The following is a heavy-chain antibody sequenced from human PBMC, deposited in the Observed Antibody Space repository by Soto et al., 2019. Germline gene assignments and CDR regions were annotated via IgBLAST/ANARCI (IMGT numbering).Heavy chain of an antibody. V-gene: IGHV1-3*01. CDR1: GYTFTSYA. D-gene: IGHD5-12*01. Sequence: QVQLVQSGAEVKKPGASVKVSCKASGYTFTSYAMHWVRQAPGQRLEWMGWINAGNGNTKYSQKFQGRVTITRDTSASTAYMELSSLRSEDTAVYYCAREGDGYNWVDYYYYGMDVWGQGTTVTVSS. CDR2: INAGNGNT. CDR3: AREGDGYNWVDYYYYGMDV. J-gene: IGHJ6*02.